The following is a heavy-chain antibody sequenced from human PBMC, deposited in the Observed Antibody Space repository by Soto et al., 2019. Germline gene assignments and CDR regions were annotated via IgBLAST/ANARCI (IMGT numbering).Heavy chain of an antibody. Sequence: ASVKVSCKASGYTFTSYYMHWVRQAPGQGLEWMGIINPSGGSTSYAQKFQGRVTMTRDTSTSTVYMELSSLRSEDTAVYYCARLDPAACTPGEFDYWGQGTLVTVSS. D-gene: IGHD6-13*01. CDR1: GYTFTSYY. V-gene: IGHV1-46*01. CDR2: INPSGGST. J-gene: IGHJ4*02. CDR3: ARLDPAACTPGEFDY.